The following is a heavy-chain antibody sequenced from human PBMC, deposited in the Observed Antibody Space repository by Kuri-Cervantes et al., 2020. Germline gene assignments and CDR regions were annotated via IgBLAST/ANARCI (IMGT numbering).Heavy chain of an antibody. Sequence: LSLTCAASGFTFSSYGMHWVRQAPGKGLEWVAVIWYDGSNKYYADSVKGRFTISRDNSKNTLYLQMNSLRAEDTAVYYCARAGTMVRTRMDVWGQGTTVTVSS. D-gene: IGHD3-10*01. J-gene: IGHJ6*02. CDR3: ARAGTMVRTRMDV. CDR2: IWYDGSNK. V-gene: IGHV3-33*01. CDR1: GFTFSSYG.